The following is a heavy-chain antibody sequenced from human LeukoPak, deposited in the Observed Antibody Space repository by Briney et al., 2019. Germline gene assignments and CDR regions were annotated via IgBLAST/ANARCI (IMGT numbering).Heavy chain of an antibody. CDR1: GFTVSSNY. CDR3: AKTYYYDSSGYYSEGFDY. Sequence: GGSLRLSCAASGFTVSSNYMSWVRQAPGKGLEWVSAISGSGGSTYYADSVKGRFTISRDNSKNTLYLQMNSLRAEDTAVYYCAKTYYYDSSGYYSEGFDYWGQGTLVTVSS. J-gene: IGHJ4*02. D-gene: IGHD3-22*01. V-gene: IGHV3-23*01. CDR2: ISGSGGST.